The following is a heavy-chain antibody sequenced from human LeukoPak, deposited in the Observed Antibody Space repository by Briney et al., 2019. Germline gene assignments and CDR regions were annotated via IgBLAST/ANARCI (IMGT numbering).Heavy chain of an antibody. CDR2: IYYSGST. D-gene: IGHD3-22*01. J-gene: IGHJ5*02. Sequence: SETLSLTCTVSGGFISSSSYYWGWIRQPPGKGLEWIGSIYYSGSTYYNPSLKSRVTISVDTSKNQFSLKLSSVTAADTAVYYCARRKYSSGYYSEDWFDPWGQGTLVTVSS. V-gene: IGHV4-39*01. CDR3: ARRKYSSGYYSEDWFDP. CDR1: GGFISSSSYY.